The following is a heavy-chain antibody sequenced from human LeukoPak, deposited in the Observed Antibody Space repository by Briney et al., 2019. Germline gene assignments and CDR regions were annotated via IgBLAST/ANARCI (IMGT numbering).Heavy chain of an antibody. D-gene: IGHD5-12*01. V-gene: IGHV4-59*12. J-gene: IGHJ4*02. CDR3: AREGWLRYFDY. CDR2: IYYSGST. Sequence: SETLSLTCTVSGGSISSYYWSWIRQPPGKGLEWIGYIYYSGSTNYNPSLKSRVTISVDTSKNQFSLKLSSVTAADTAVYYCAREGWLRYFDYWGQGTLVTVSS. CDR1: GGSISSYY.